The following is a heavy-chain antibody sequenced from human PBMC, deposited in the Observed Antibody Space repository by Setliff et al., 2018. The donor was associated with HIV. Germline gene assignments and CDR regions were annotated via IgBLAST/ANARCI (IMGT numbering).Heavy chain of an antibody. Sequence: ASVQISCKAAGYTFSSSDINWVRQATGQGLEWMGWMNPNSGNTGYAQKFQGRVTMTRDTSISTAYMVLNNLKFEDPAVYYCARERRDTYDSGRRNHYYIDVWGKGTTVTVSS. CDR1: GYTFSSSD. CDR3: ARERRDTYDSGRRNHYYIDV. CDR2: MNPNSGNT. V-gene: IGHV1-8*02. J-gene: IGHJ6*03. D-gene: IGHD1-26*01.